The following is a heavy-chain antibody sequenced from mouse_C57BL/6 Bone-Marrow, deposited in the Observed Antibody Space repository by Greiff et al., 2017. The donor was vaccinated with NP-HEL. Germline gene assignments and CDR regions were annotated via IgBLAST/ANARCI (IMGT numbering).Heavy chain of an antibody. CDR3: ARSLDSSGYGFDY. Sequence: QVQLKQPGAELVRPGTSVKLSCKASGYTFTSYWMHWVKQRPGQGLEWIGVIDPSDSYTNYNQKFKGKATLTVDTSSSTAYMQLSSLTSEDSAVYYCARSLDSSGYGFDYWGQGTTLTVSS. CDR2: IDPSDSYT. J-gene: IGHJ2*01. CDR1: GYTFTSYW. D-gene: IGHD3-2*02. V-gene: IGHV1-59*01.